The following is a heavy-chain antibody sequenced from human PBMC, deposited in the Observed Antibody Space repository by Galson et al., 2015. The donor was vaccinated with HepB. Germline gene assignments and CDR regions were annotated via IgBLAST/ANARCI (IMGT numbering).Heavy chain of an antibody. CDR3: ARGPLVVVAALYYYYYYGMDV. D-gene: IGHD2-15*01. CDR1: GYTFTSYD. J-gene: IGHJ6*02. CDR2: MNPNSGNT. Sequence: SVKVSCKASGYTFTSYDINWVRQATGQGLEWMGWMNPNSGNTGYAQKFQGRVTMARNTSISTAYMELSSLRSEDTAVYYCARGPLVVVAALYYYYYYGMDVWGQGTTVTVSS. V-gene: IGHV1-8*01.